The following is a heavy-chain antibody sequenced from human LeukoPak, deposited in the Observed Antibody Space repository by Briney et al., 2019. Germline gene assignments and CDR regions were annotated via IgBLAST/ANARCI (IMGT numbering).Heavy chain of an antibody. CDR3: ATGLSRVSAMYFDY. D-gene: IGHD2-2*01. Sequence: PGESLEISCKVSGSSITAYWIGWVRQLPGKALEWMGIIYPGDSDTRYSPSFQGQVSISADKSISTAYLQWSSRKASDTAMYYCATGLSRVSAMYFDYWGQGTLVTVSS. CDR1: GSSITAYW. V-gene: IGHV5-51*01. J-gene: IGHJ4*02. CDR2: IYPGDSDT.